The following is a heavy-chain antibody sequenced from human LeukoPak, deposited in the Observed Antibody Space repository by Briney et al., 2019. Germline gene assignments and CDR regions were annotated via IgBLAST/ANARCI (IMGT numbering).Heavy chain of an antibody. Sequence: SETLSLTCTVSGGSISSYYWSWIRQPPGKGLEWIGYIYYSGSTNYNPSLKSRVTISVDTSKNQFSLKLSSVTAADTAVYYCARSTSSIYSYGYYFDYWGQGTLVTVSS. CDR2: IYYSGST. CDR1: GGSISSYY. CDR3: ARSTSSIYSYGYYFDY. V-gene: IGHV4-59*01. D-gene: IGHD5-18*01. J-gene: IGHJ4*02.